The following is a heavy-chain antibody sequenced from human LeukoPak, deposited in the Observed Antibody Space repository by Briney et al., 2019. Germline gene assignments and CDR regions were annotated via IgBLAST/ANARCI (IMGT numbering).Heavy chain of an antibody. CDR2: IRSKAYGGTT. CDR1: GFIFGDYA. V-gene: IGHV3-49*04. Sequence: GGSLRLSCTASGFIFGDYAMTWVRQAPGKGLEWVGFIRSKAYGGTTEYAASVKGRFTISRDDSKSIAYLQMNSLKTEDTAVYYCARAVAAAGTSYSPWGQGTLVTVSS. CDR3: ARAVAAAGTSYSP. D-gene: IGHD6-13*01. J-gene: IGHJ5*02.